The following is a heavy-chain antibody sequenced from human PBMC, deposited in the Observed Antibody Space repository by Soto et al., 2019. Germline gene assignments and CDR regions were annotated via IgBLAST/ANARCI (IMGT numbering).Heavy chain of an antibody. V-gene: IGHV1-18*01. CDR2: VSTYSPKT. Sequence: GASVKVSCKASGYTFASYGISWLRQAPGQGLEWLGWVSTYSPKTVYAQKFQGRVTMTTDTSTTTAYMELTSLTSNDTAVYYCASLRAVRETRTLDNWGQGTLVPVSS. CDR3: ASLRAVRETRTLDN. CDR1: GYTFASYG. D-gene: IGHD3-10*01. J-gene: IGHJ4*02.